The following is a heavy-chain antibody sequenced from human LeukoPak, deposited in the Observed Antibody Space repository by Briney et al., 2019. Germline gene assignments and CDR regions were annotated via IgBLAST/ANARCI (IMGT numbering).Heavy chain of an antibody. V-gene: IGHV1-69*05. D-gene: IGHD6-6*01. CDR2: IIPIFGTA. CDR3: ARGLGSTIAALNYYYMDV. Sequence: ASVKVSCKASGGTFSSYAISWVRQAPGQGLEWMGGIIPIFGTANYAQKFQGRVTITTDESTSTAYMELSSLRSEDTAVYYCARGLGSTIAALNYYYMDVWGKGTPVTVSS. J-gene: IGHJ6*03. CDR1: GGTFSSYA.